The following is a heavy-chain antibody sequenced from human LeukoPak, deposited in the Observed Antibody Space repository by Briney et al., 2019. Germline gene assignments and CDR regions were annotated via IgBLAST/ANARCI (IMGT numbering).Heavy chain of an antibody. V-gene: IGHV3-23*01. Sequence: PGGSLRLSCAASGFTFSSYAMSWVRQAPGKGLEWVSAISGSGGSTYYADSVKGRFTISRDNAKNSLYLQMNSLRDEDTAVYYCARESGTSWVVVGAFDIWGQGTMVTVSS. CDR3: ARESGTSWVVVGAFDI. CDR1: GFTFSSYA. J-gene: IGHJ3*02. CDR2: ISGSGGST. D-gene: IGHD2-15*01.